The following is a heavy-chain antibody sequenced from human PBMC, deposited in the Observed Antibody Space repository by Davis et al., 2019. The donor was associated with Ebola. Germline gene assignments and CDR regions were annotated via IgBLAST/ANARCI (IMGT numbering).Heavy chain of an antibody. CDR3: TTARRTGEGSYGMDV. J-gene: IGHJ6*02. V-gene: IGHV3-15*01. D-gene: IGHD3/OR15-3a*01. Sequence: SLKISCAASGFTFSSYAMSWVRQAPGKGQEWVGRIKSKTDGGTTDYAAPVKGRFTISRDDSKNTLYLQMNSLKTEDTAVYYCTTARRTGEGSYGMDVWGQGTTVTVSS. CDR2: IKSKTDGGTT. CDR1: GFTFSSYA.